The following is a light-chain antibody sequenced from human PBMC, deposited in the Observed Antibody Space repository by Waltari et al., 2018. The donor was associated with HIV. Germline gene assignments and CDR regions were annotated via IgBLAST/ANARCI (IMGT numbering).Light chain of an antibody. CDR1: RGDVGGYDY. J-gene: IGLJ2*01. CDR3: CSYAGTYTSVV. V-gene: IGLV2-11*01. Sequence: QSALTQPRSVSGSPGQSVTISCTGTRGDVGGYDYVSCYQQHPGKAPKLMIYGITKMPSCVPDRCSGSKSGNTGSLTISGLQAEDEADYCCCSYAGTYTSVVFGGGTKLTVL. CDR2: GIT.